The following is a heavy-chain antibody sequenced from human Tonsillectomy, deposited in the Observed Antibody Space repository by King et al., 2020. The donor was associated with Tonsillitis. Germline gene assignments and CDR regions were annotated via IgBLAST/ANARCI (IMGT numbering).Heavy chain of an antibody. CDR2: ISGSGSST. CDR1: GFTFSSYA. V-gene: IGHV3-23*04. CDR3: AKDRDFWSPHGMDV. Sequence: EVQLVESGGGLIQPGGSLRLSCAASGFTFSSYAMSWVRQAPGKGLEWVSGISGSGSSTYYADSVKGRFAISRDNSKNTLYLQMNSLRAEDTAVYYCAKDRDFWSPHGMDVWGLGTSVTVSS. J-gene: IGHJ6*02. D-gene: IGHD3-3*01.